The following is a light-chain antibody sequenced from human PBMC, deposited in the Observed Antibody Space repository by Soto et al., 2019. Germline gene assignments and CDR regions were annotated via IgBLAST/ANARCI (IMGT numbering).Light chain of an antibody. CDR1: QIVSTN. J-gene: IGKJ5*01. V-gene: IGKV3-15*01. CDR2: GKS. Sequence: IVMTQSPATLSVSPGERYTLSCRAIQIVSTNLAWYQQKPGQSPRLLIYGKSTRATGFPARFSGGGSGTEFTLTINSLQSEDFAVYFCHQYNFWPTFGQGTQVEIK. CDR3: HQYNFWPT.